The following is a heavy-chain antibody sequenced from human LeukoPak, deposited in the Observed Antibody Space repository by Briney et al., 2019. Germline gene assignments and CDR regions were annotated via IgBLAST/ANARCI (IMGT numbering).Heavy chain of an antibody. CDR3: ARSGYCSSTSCLDAFDI. D-gene: IGHD2-2*03. CDR2: IIPIFGIA. V-gene: IGHV1-69*04. CDR1: GGTFSIYA. Sequence: SVKVSFKASGGTFSIYAISWVRPAPGQGLEWMGRIIPIFGIANYAQKFQGRVTITADKSTSTAYMELSSLRSEDTAVYYCARSGYCSSTSCLDAFDIWGQGTMVTVSS. J-gene: IGHJ3*02.